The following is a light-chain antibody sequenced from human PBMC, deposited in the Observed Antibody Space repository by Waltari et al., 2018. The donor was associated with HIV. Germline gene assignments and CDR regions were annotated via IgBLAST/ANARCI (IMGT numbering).Light chain of an antibody. J-gene: IGKJ1*01. V-gene: IGKV3-15*01. CDR3: QQYKTWPLT. CDR1: QNVFSD. CDR2: GAS. Sequence: ETVMTQSPGTLSVSPGGRATLSCRASQNVFSDLVWYHQKPGQPPRLLIFGASKRATGVPARFSGSGSGTEFTLTITSLQTEDYGLYHCQQYKTWPLTFGQGTRVEIK.